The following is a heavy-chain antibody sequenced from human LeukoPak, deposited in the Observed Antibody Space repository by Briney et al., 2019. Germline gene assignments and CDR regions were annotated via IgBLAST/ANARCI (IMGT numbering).Heavy chain of an antibody. V-gene: IGHV3-11*04. CDR1: GFSFSGYW. Sequence: GGSLRLSCTASGFSFSGYWMTWIRQAPGKGLETVAYISGSGNVIVYADSVKGRFTISRDNPQNSLYLQMNSLRDEDTAVYYCSRDPRPCDYWGQGTLVTVSS. CDR2: ISGSGNVI. J-gene: IGHJ4*02. CDR3: SRDPRPCDY.